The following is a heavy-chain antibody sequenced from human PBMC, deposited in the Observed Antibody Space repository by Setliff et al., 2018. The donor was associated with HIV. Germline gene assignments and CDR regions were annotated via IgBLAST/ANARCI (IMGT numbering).Heavy chain of an antibody. J-gene: IGHJ3*01. CDR1: GGSFSGYY. V-gene: IGHV4-34*01. CDR2: INHGGST. D-gene: IGHD6-13*01. Sequence: SETLSLTCAVYGGSFSGYYWSWIRQPPGKGLEWIGEINHGGSTNYSPSLKSRVTISTDTSKNQFSLKLSSLTAADTAVYYCTRGVRYSSSSVDYYDTTPPLSSAFDLWGQGTMVTVSS. CDR3: TRGVRYSSSSVDYYDTTPPLSSAFDL.